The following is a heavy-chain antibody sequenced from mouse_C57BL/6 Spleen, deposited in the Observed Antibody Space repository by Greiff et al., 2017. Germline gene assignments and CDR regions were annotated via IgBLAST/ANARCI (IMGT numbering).Heavy chain of an antibody. CDR1: GYTFTSYD. J-gene: IGHJ3*01. CDR3: AGGIYYVKTWFAC. V-gene: IGHV1-85*01. CDR2: IYPRDGST. Sequence: VQRVESGPELVKPGASVKLSCKASGYTFTSYDINWVKQRPGQGLEWIGWIYPRDGSTKYNEKFKGKATLTVDTSSSTAYMELHSLTSEDSAVYFCAGGIYYVKTWFACWGQGTLVTVSA. D-gene: IGHD2-1*01.